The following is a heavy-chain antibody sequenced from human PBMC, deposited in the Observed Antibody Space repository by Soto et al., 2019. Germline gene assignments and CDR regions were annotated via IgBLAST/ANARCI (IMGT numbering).Heavy chain of an antibody. CDR1: GFTFSNYA. Sequence: EVQVLESGGGVVQPGGSLRLSCAASGFTFSNYAMGWVRQAPGKGLEWVSSISGSGVSTYYADSVRGRFTISRDNSKNTLSLQMKILRAEDTAVYHCAKGPPGRYFYYMDVWGKGTTVTVSS. J-gene: IGHJ6*03. V-gene: IGHV3-23*01. D-gene: IGHD3-10*01. CDR2: ISGSGVST. CDR3: AKGPPGRYFYYMDV.